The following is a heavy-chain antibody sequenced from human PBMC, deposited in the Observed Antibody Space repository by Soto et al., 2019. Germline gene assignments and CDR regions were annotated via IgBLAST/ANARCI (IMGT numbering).Heavy chain of an antibody. Sequence: QVQLVESGGGVVQPGRSLRLSCAASGFTFSSYGMHWVRQAPGKGLEWVAVISEGGSNKYYADSVKVRFTISRDNSKNTLYLQMNSLRAEDTAVYYCAKDISSFYYYDRTYGYGMDVWGQGTTVTVSS. CDR2: ISEGGSNK. CDR1: GFTFSSYG. CDR3: AKDISSFYYYDRTYGYGMDV. J-gene: IGHJ6*02. D-gene: IGHD3-22*01. V-gene: IGHV3-30*18.